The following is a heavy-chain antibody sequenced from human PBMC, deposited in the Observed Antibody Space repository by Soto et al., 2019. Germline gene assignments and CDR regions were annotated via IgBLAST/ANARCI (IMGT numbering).Heavy chain of an antibody. D-gene: IGHD3-3*01. V-gene: IGHV3-72*01. CDR2: SRNRVKSFTT. CDR3: ARASTPDSTGYDY. Sequence: EVQLVESGGGLVQPGGSLRLSCAASGFTLSDHYLDWVRRAPGKGLDWVGRSRNRVKSFTTAYAASVRGRFTFSRDDSTNALYLQMNSLKTDDTDVYYCARASTPDSTGYDYWGQGTLVTVAS. CDR1: GFTLSDHY. J-gene: IGHJ4*02.